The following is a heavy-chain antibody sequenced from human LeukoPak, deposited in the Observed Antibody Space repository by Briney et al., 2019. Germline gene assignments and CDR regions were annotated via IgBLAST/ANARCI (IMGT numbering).Heavy chain of an antibody. CDR1: GGSISSGSKY. CDR2: MYHSGST. D-gene: IGHD2-15*01. Sequence: SETLSLTCTVSGGSISSGSKYWGWIRQPPGKGLEWIWTMYHSGSTYNNPSLKSRVTISVDTSKNHFSLRLSSVTAADTAVYYCARAGGSRITYFDYWGQGTLVTVSS. J-gene: IGHJ4*02. V-gene: IGHV4-39*07. CDR3: ARAGGSRITYFDY.